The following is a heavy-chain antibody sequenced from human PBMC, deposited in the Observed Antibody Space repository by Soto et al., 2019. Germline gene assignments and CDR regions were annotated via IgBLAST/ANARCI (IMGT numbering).Heavy chain of an antibody. D-gene: IGHD6-13*01. CDR3: ARGVGIWYGNYFDY. CDR2: ISGTGDDT. Sequence: GGSLRLSCAASGFTFNTYAMSWVRQAPGKGLEWVSGISGTGDDTYYAGSVKGRFTISRDNSKNTLYLQMNSLRAEDTAVYYCARGVGIWYGNYFDYWGQGTLVTVSS. V-gene: IGHV3-23*01. CDR1: GFTFNTYA. J-gene: IGHJ4*02.